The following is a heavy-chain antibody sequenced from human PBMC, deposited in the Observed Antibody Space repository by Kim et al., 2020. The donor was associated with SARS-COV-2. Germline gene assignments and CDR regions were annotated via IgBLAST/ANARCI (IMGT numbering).Heavy chain of an antibody. CDR2: LSYDGSNK. Sequence: GGSLRLSCAASRFTFSNYGIHWVRQAPGKGLEWVAVLSYDGSNKYYADSVKGRSTISRDNSKNTLYLRMNSLRAEDTAVYYCAKDNSSWYGGAFDLWGRGTLVTVSS. J-gene: IGHJ2*01. D-gene: IGHD6-13*01. CDR1: RFTFSNYG. CDR3: AKDNSSWYGGAFDL. V-gene: IGHV3-30*18.